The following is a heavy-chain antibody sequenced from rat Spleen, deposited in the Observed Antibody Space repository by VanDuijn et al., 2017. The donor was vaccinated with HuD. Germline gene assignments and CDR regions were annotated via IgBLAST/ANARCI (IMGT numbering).Heavy chain of an antibody. D-gene: IGHD1-2*01. CDR2: VSPTGGST. J-gene: IGHJ2*01. V-gene: IGHV5-25*01. Sequence: EVQLVESGGGLVQPGRSMKLSCAASGFTFSNYYMAWVRQAPTKGLEWVASVSPTGGSTYYRDSVKGRFTISRDNAKSTQYLQRDSLRSEDTDTYYCTRQGDSSYIYDHWGQGVMVTVSS. CDR1: GFTFSNYY. CDR3: TRQGDSSYIYDH.